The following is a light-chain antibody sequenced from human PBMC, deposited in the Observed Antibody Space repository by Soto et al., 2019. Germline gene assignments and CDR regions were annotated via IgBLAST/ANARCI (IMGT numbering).Light chain of an antibody. CDR3: AAWDDSLNGLV. CDR2: NNN. V-gene: IGLV1-44*01. Sequence: QSVLTQPPSASGTPGQRVTISCSGSSSKIGSNSVNWYQQLPGTAPKLLIYNNNQRPLGVPDRFSGSKSGTSASLAISGLQSEDEADYYCAAWDDSLNGLVFGAGTKLTVL. J-gene: IGLJ2*01. CDR1: SSKIGSNS.